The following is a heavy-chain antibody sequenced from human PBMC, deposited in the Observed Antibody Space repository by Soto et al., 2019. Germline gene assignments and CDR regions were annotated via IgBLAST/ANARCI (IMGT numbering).Heavy chain of an antibody. V-gene: IGHV3-74*01. D-gene: IGHD2-8*01. CDR1: GLIFSNYK. J-gene: IGHJ4*02. CDR3: ARDTNGLHY. Sequence: EVQLVESGGGLVQPGGSLRLSCAASGLIFSNYKMHWVRQAPGKGLVWVSRISTDGSITDYADSVKGRFTVSRLNAKNTLYLQMNSLRVDDTAVYYCARDTNGLHYWGQGTLVTVSS. CDR2: ISTDGSIT.